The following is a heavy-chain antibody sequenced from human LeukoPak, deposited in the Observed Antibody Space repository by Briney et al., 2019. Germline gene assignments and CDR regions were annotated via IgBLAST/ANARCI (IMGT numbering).Heavy chain of an antibody. CDR3: ASGKDGQ. V-gene: IGHV3-30*02. Sequence: GGSLRLSCAASGFSFSSYGMHWVRQAPGKGLEWVAFIQYDGSNKYYADSVKGRFTISRDNSKNTFYLQMTSLRPEDTAVYYCASGKDGQWGQGTLVTVSS. J-gene: IGHJ4*02. D-gene: IGHD4-17*01. CDR1: GFSFSSYG. CDR2: IQYDGSNK.